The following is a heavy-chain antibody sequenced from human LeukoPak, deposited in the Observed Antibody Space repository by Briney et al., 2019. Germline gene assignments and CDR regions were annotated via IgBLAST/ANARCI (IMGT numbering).Heavy chain of an antibody. D-gene: IGHD1-26*01. J-gene: IGHJ4*02. CDR2: IYHSGST. CDR1: GGSISSSSYY. V-gene: IGHV4-39*07. CDR3: ARASWDPKYYFDY. Sequence: SETLSLTCTVSGGSISSSSYYWGWIRQPPGKGLEWIGSIYHSGSTYYNPSLKSRVTISVDTSKNQFSLKLSSVTAADTAVYYCARASWDPKYYFDYWGQGTLVTVSS.